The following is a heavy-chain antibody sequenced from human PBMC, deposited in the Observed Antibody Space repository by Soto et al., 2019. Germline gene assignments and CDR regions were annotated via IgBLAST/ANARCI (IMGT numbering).Heavy chain of an antibody. V-gene: IGHV3-20*04. Sequence: GGSLRLSCAASGFTFDDYGMSWVRQAPGKGLEWVSGINWNGGSTGYADSVKGRFTISRDNAKNSLYLQMNSLRAEDTALYYCARHLSDVWGSYRLGWFDPWGQGTLVTVSS. CDR2: INWNGGST. J-gene: IGHJ5*02. CDR1: GFTFDDYG. CDR3: ARHLSDVWGSYRLGWFDP. D-gene: IGHD3-16*02.